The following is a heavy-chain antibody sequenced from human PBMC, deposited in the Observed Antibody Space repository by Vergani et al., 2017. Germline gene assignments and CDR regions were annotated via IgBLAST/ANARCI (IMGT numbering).Heavy chain of an antibody. D-gene: IGHD3-3*01. CDR1: GGSITAGHYY. J-gene: IGHJ4*02. Sequence: QVQLQESGPGRVKPSQTLSLTCTVSGGSITAGHYYWGWIRQPAGKGLEWIGRIFNTGTTNYNPSLKSRVAISMDSSKNQFSLTLRSVTAADTAVYFCAGENDFSSGLLGGIDSWGQGTLVTVSS. V-gene: IGHV4-61*02. CDR2: IFNTGTT. CDR3: AGENDFSSGLLGGIDS.